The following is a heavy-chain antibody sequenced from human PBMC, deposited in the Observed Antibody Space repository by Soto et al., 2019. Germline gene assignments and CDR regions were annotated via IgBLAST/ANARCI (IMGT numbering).Heavy chain of an antibody. CDR2: TYYRSKWYS. D-gene: IGHD5-12*01. V-gene: IGHV6-1*01. CDR1: GDSVSSTSAG. J-gene: IGHJ6*03. CDR3: ARASGYSGYNVYYMDV. Sequence: PSQTLPLTCVISGDSVSSTSAGWNWIRQAPSRGLEWLGRTYYRSKWYSDYAVSVKSRIRIDPDTSKNQFSLQLNSVTPEDTAVYFCARASGYSGYNVYYMDVWGKGTTVTVSS.